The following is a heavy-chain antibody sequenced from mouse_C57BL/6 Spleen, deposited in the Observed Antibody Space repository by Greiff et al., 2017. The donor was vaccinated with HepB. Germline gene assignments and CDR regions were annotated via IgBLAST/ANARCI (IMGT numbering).Heavy chain of an antibody. Sequence: EVKLMESGPGLVKPSQSLSLTCSVTGYSITSGYYWNWIRPFPGNKLEWMGYISYDGSNNYNPSLKNRISITRDTSKNQFFLKLNPVTTEDTATYSCARIDYGSSILFDYWGQGTTLTVSS. V-gene: IGHV3-6*01. CDR2: ISYDGSN. CDR3: ARIDYGSSILFDY. CDR1: GYSITSGYY. D-gene: IGHD1-1*01. J-gene: IGHJ2*01.